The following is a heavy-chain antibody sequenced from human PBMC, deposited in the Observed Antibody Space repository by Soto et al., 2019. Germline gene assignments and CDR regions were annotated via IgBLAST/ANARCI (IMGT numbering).Heavy chain of an antibody. D-gene: IGHD6-13*01. CDR3: ARVGGYSSSWPLCDY. J-gene: IGHJ4*02. CDR1: GGSISSYY. V-gene: IGHV4-59*01. Sequence: PSETLSLTCTVSGGSISSYYWSWIRQPPGKGLEWIGYIYYSGSTNYNPSLKSRVTISVDTSKNQFSLKLSSVTAADTAVYYCARVGGYSSSWPLCDYWGQGTLVTVSS. CDR2: IYYSGST.